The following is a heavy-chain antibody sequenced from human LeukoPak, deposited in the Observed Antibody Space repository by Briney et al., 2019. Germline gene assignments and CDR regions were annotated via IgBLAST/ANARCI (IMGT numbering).Heavy chain of an antibody. J-gene: IGHJ4*02. CDR3: ARDFYDGFALDY. CDR2: ISSRSTYI. Sequence: GGSLRLSCAASGFTFSNYSMNWVRQAPGKGLEGVSSISSRSTYIYYTDSVKGRFTISRDNARNSLYLQMDNLRSEDTGVYYCARDFYDGFALDYWGQGTLVTVSS. CDR1: GFTFSNYS. V-gene: IGHV3-21*03. D-gene: IGHD2/OR15-2a*01.